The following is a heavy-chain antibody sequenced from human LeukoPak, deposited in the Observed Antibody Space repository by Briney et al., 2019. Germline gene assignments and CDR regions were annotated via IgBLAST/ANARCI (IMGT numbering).Heavy chain of an antibody. D-gene: IGHD1-26*01. CDR3: ARQSGVSSDNYFGMDV. CDR1: GGSIRSSSYF. J-gene: IGHJ6*02. CDR2: IYYSGSS. V-gene: IGHV4-39*01. Sequence: SETLSLTCTVSGGSIRSSSYFWGWIRQPPGKGLEWIGNIYYSGSSYYNPSLKSRVTISVDTSKNQFSLKMSSVTAADTAVFYCARQSGVSSDNYFGMDVWGQGTTVTVSS.